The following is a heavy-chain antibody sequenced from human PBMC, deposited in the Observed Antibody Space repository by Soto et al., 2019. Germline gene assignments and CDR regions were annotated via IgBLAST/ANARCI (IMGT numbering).Heavy chain of an antibody. CDR1: GFTFGSYV. D-gene: IGHD4-17*01. J-gene: IGHJ2*01. V-gene: IGHV3-23*01. Sequence: EVQLLESGGGLVQPGGSLRLSCAASGFTFGSYVMSWVRQAPGPGLEWVSSISAGGGLTYYASSVKGRFTISRDNSKNTLYLQMNSLRAEDTAVYYCANRQQSTVTSYLYFDLWGRGTLVTVSS. CDR2: ISAGGGLT. CDR3: ANRQQSTVTSYLYFDL.